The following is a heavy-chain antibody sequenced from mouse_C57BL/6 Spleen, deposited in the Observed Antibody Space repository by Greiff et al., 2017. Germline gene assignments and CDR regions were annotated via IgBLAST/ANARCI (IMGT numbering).Heavy chain of an antibody. J-gene: IGHJ2*01. CDR3: ARMDDGYYDF. Sequence: QVQLQPSGAELAKPGASVKLSCKASGYTFTSYWMHWVKQRPGKGLEWIGYINPSSGYTKYKQKFKDKATLTADKSSRTAYMQRCSLTYEDSAVYYCARMDDGYYDFWGQGTTLTVSS. D-gene: IGHD2-3*01. V-gene: IGHV1-7*01. CDR1: GYTFTSYW. CDR2: INPSSGYT.